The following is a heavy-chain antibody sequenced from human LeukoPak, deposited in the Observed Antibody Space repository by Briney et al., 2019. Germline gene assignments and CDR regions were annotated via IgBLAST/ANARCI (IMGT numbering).Heavy chain of an antibody. CDR2: ISGSGGST. CDR1: GFTFSSYA. V-gene: IGHV3-23*01. J-gene: IGHJ4*02. CDR3: AKAPQLGISPPLDY. Sequence: GGSLRLSCAASGFTFSSYAMSWVRQAPGKGLEWVSAISGSGGSTYYADSVKGRFTISRDNSKNTLYLQMNSLRAEDTAVYYCAKAPQLGISPPLDYWGQGTLVTVSS. D-gene: IGHD7-27*01.